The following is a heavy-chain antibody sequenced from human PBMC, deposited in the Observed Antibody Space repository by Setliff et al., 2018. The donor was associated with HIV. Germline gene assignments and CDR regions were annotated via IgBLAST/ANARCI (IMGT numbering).Heavy chain of an antibody. J-gene: IGHJ4*02. V-gene: IGHV3-53*01. CDR3: AKDWGWLTQRYFDY. Sequence: GGSLRLSCAASGFTVSSYYMAWGRQAPGKGLEWVSTIYSDGSTYHAVSVKGRFTISRDNSKNTLYLQMNSLRVEDTAVYYCAKDWGWLTQRYFDYWGQGTLVTVSS. CDR2: IYSDGST. CDR1: GFTVSSYY. D-gene: IGHD5-18*01.